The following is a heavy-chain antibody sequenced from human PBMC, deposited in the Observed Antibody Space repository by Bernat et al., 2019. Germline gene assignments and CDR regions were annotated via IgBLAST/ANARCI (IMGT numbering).Heavy chain of an antibody. CDR1: GFTVSSNY. CDR2: IYSGGST. J-gene: IGHJ3*02. CDR3: ARDQRDYDILTGYFFRGAFDI. V-gene: IGHV3-53*01. Sequence: EVQLLESGGGLVQPGGSLRLSCAASGFTVSSNYMSWVRQAPGKGLEWVSVIYSGGSTYYADSVKGRFTISRDNSKNTLYLQMNSLRAEDTAVYYCARDQRDYDILTGYFFRGAFDIWGQGTMVTVSS. D-gene: IGHD3-9*01.